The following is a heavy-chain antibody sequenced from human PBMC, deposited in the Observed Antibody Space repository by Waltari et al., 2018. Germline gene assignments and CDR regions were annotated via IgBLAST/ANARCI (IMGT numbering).Heavy chain of an antibody. CDR1: GFTFSRYW. J-gene: IGHJ6*02. D-gene: IGHD6-19*01. Sequence: EEQLVESGGGLAQPGESLRLSCAASGFTFSRYWMAWVRQAHGKGLVWVSRINSDGSSTTYADSVKGRFTISRDNAKNTLYVQMNRLRAEDTAVYYCARVATKTYSSPVPGRPYYYGMDVWGQGTTVTVSS. CDR2: INSDGSST. CDR3: ARVATKTYSSPVPGRPYYYGMDV. V-gene: IGHV3-74*01.